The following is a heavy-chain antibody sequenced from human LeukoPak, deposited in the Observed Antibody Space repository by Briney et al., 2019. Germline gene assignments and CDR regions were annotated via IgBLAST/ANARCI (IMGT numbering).Heavy chain of an antibody. CDR3: ARLEGGYDLVQHFDY. V-gene: IGHV5-51*01. CDR2: IYTGDSDT. D-gene: IGHD5-12*01. CDR1: GYSFTSYW. J-gene: IGHJ4*02. Sequence: NRRESLKISCKGSGYSFTSYWIGWARQMPGKGLEWMGIIYTGDSDTRYSPSFQGQVNISADKSIRTAYLQWSSLKASDTAMYYCARLEGGYDLVQHFDYWGQGTLVTVSS.